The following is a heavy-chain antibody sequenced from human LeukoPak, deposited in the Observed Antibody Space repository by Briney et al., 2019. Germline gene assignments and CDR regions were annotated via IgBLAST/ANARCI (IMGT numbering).Heavy chain of an antibody. D-gene: IGHD3-10*01. CDR2: IIPIFGTA. Sequence: GSSVTVSCTASGGTFSGYAISWVRQAPGQGLEWMGGIIPIFGTANYAQKFQGRVTITADEATSTAYMELSSVRSEDTAVYYCARARPHGVQETYYFDYWGQGTLVSVSS. CDR3: ARARPHGVQETYYFDY. CDR1: GGTFSGYA. J-gene: IGHJ4*02. V-gene: IGHV1-69*01.